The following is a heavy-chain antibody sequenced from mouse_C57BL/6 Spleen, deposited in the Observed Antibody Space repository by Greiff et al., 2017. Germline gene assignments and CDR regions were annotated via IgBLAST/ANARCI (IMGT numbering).Heavy chain of an antibody. CDR3: ARGVFYDYDGFAY. CDR1: GYSFTDYY. Sequence: VQLQQSGPELVKPGASVKISCKASGYSFTDYYMNWVKQSNGKGLEWIGVINPNYGTTSYNQKFKGKATLTVDQSSSTAYMQLNSLTSEDSAVYYCARGVFYDYDGFAYWGQGTLVTVSA. J-gene: IGHJ3*01. V-gene: IGHV1-39*01. CDR2: INPNYGTT. D-gene: IGHD2-4*01.